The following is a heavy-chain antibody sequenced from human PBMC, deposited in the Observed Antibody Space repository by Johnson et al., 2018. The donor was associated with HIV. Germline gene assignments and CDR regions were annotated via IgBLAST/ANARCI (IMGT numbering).Heavy chain of an antibody. V-gene: IGHV3-64*01. CDR2: ISSNGGST. J-gene: IGHJ3*01. CDR1: GFTFSSYA. Sequence: EQLVESGGGVVQPGRSLRLSCAASGFTFSSYAMHWVRQAPGKGLEYVSAISSNGGSTYYANSVKGRFTISRDNSKNTLYLQMGSLRPEDTAVYYCARDGRDLVTRGSFDVWGQGTVVTVSS. CDR3: ARDGRDLVTRGSFDV. D-gene: IGHD3-9*01.